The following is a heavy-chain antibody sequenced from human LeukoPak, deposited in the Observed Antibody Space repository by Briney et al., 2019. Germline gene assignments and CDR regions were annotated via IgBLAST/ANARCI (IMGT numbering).Heavy chain of an antibody. CDR3: AKPVYGSGSPDY. D-gene: IGHD3-10*01. V-gene: IGHV3-23*01. CDR2: ISTSGGST. J-gene: IGHJ4*02. CDR1: GFTFSSYA. Sequence: GSLRLSRAASGFTFSSYAMSWIRQAPGKGLEWVSGISTSGGSTYYTDSVKGRFTISRDNSKNTLYLQMNSLRADDTAVYYCAKPVYGSGSPDYWGQGTLVTVSS.